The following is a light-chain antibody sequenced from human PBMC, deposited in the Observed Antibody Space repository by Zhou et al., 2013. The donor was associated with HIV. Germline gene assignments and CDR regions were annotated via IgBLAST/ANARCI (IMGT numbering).Light chain of an antibody. Sequence: EIVLTQSPATLSLSPGERATLSCRASQGIRSHLAWYQQKPGQAPRLLIYDSSTRATGIPPRFSGSGSGTEFTLTISSLQSEDFAVYYCHQYDNWGSFGGGPRWRSN. CDR2: DSS. V-gene: IGKV3-15*01. J-gene: IGKJ4*01. CDR3: HQYDNWGS. CDR1: QGIRSH.